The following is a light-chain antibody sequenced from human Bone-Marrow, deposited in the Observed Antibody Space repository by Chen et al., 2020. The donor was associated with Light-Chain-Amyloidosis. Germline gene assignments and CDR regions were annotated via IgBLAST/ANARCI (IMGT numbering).Light chain of an antibody. CDR2: DDS. Sequence: SYVLTQPSSVSGAPGKTATIACVGNNIGSTSVHWYQQTPGQAPLLGVYDDSGRPSGIPERLSGSNSGNTATLTISRVEAGDEADYYCQVWDRSSDRPVFGGGTKLTVL. V-gene: IGLV3-21*03. J-gene: IGLJ3*02. CDR3: QVWDRSSDRPV. CDR1: NIGSTS.